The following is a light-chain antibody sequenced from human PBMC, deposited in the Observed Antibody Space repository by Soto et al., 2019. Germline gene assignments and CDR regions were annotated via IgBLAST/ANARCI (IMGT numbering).Light chain of an antibody. CDR2: EGN. CDR1: SSDVGSYRF. Sequence: QSVLTQLASVSESPGQSITISCTGTSSDVGSYRFVSWYQHHPGKAPKLMIYEGNKRPSGVSDRFSGSKSGNTASLTISGLQADDEADYYCCSYAGSTNVFGTGTKLTVL. J-gene: IGLJ1*01. CDR3: CSYAGSTNV. V-gene: IGLV2-23*03.